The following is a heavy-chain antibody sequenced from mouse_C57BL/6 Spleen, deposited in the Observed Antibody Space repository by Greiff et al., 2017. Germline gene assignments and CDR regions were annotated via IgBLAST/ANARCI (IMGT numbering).Heavy chain of an antibody. J-gene: IGHJ3*01. V-gene: IGHV1-64*01. Sequence: QVQLKQPGAELVKPGASVKLSCKASGYTFTSYWMHWVKQRPGQGLEWIGMIHPNSGSTNYNEKFKSKATLTVDKSSSTAYMQLSSLTSEDSAVYYCASRDYYGSSPWFAYWGQGTLVTVSA. CDR1: GYTFTSYW. CDR3: ASRDYYGSSPWFAY. D-gene: IGHD1-1*01. CDR2: IHPNSGST.